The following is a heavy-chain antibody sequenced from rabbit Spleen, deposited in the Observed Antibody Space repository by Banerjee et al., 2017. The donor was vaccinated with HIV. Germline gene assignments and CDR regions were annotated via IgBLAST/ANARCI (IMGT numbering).Heavy chain of an antibody. J-gene: IGHJ4*01. D-gene: IGHD2-1*01. V-gene: IGHV1S40*01. Sequence: QSLEESGGGLVQPEGSLTLTCTASGFSFSSSYYMCWVRQAPGKGLEWIACIYTDSDSTWFANWAKGRFTISKTSSTTVTLQMTSLTVADTATYFCARDPYGGTIHYFVLWGPGTLVTVS. CDR2: IYTDSDST. CDR1: GFSFSSSYY. CDR3: ARDPYGGTIHYFVL.